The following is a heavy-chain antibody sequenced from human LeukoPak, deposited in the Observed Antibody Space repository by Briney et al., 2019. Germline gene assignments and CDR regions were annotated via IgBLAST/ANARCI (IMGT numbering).Heavy chain of an antibody. D-gene: IGHD6-13*01. V-gene: IGHV4-61*08. CDR1: GGSISSNAYY. Sequence: SETLSLTCTVSGGSISSNAYYWSWIRQPPGKGLEWIGYVYYSGNTNHNPSLKSRVTISVDTSKNQFSLKLSSVTAADTALYYCARGGAAAGRGVRGIDYWGQGTLVTVSS. CDR2: VYYSGNT. J-gene: IGHJ4*02. CDR3: ARGGAAAGRGVRGIDY.